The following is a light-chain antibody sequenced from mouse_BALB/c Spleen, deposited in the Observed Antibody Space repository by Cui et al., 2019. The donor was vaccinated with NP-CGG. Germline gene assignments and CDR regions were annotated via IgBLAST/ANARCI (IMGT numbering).Light chain of an antibody. CDR3: ALWYSNHWV. Sequence: QAVLTQESAPTTSPGETVTLTFRSSTGAVTTSNYANWVQEKPDHLFTGLIGGTNNRPPGVPARFSGSLIGDKAALTITGTQTEDEAIYFCALWYSNHWVFGGGTKLTVL. V-gene: IGLV1*01. CDR1: TGAVTTSNY. CDR2: GTN. J-gene: IGLJ1*01.